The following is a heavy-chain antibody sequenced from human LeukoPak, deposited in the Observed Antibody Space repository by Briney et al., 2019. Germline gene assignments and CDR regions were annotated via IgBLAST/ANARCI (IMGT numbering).Heavy chain of an antibody. CDR3: GGAAAGTNFDY. CDR1: GGSISSYY. CDR2: IDYSGST. Sequence: KPSDTLSLTCTVSGGSISSYYWSWIRQPPGKGLESIGYIDYSGSTNYNLSLKILRTISVDTSKTQFSLKRSSVTAANTAVYYCGGAAAGTNFDYWGQGTLVTVSS. J-gene: IGHJ4*02. D-gene: IGHD6-13*01. V-gene: IGHV4-59*07.